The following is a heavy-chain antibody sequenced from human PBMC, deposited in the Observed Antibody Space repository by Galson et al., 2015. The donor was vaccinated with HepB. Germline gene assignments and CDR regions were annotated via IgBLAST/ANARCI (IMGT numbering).Heavy chain of an antibody. CDR2: ISTSGDRM. J-gene: IGHJ4*02. V-gene: IGHV3-11*01. CDR3: ARGDGSGWYFDY. D-gene: IGHD6-19*01. CDR1: GFIFTDHY. Sequence: SLRLSCAASGFIFTDHYISWIRQAPGKGLERVSYISTSGDRMYYADSVKDRFTISRDNAKNSLYLQMNDLRPGDTAVYFCARGDGSGWYFDYWGQGTLVTVSS.